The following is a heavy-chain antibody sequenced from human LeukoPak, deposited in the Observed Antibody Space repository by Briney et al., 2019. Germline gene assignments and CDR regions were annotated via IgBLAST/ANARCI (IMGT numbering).Heavy chain of an antibody. CDR3: AKDLYYFGSGSHDY. Sequence: VGSLRLSCAASGFIFSSYAMSWVRQAPGKGLEWVSGISGSADITDYADSVKGRFTISRDNSKNTLYLQMNSLRAEDTAVYYCAKDLYYFGSGSHDYWGQGTLVTVSS. D-gene: IGHD3-10*01. CDR2: ISGSADIT. CDR1: GFIFSSYA. J-gene: IGHJ4*02. V-gene: IGHV3-23*01.